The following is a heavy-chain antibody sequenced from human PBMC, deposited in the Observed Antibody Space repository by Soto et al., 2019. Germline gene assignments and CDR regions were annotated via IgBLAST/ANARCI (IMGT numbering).Heavy chain of an antibody. J-gene: IGHJ5*02. Sequence: ASVKVSCTASGYTFTSYAMHWVRQAPGQRLEWMGWINAGNGNTKYSQKFQGRVTITRDTSASTAYMELSSLRSEDTAVYYCARDLAPYDIHSLRSWGQGTLVTVSS. CDR3: ARDLAPYDIHSLRS. CDR1: GYTFTSYA. D-gene: IGHD3-9*01. V-gene: IGHV1-3*01. CDR2: INAGNGNT.